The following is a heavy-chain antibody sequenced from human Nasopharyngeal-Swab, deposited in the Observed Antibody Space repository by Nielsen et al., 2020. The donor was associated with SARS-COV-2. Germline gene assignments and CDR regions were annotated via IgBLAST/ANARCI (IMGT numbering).Heavy chain of an antibody. Sequence: GGSLRLSCAVSGFPLTSYAMTWVRQAPGKGLEWVSAISNSGGTTFYADSVKGRFTISRDTSKNTVYVQMNSLRAEDTAVYYCAKALERELPRYSDFWGQGTLVTVSS. V-gene: IGHV3-23*01. D-gene: IGHD1-7*01. CDR3: AKALERELPRYSDF. CDR2: ISNSGGTT. CDR1: GFPLTSYA. J-gene: IGHJ4*02.